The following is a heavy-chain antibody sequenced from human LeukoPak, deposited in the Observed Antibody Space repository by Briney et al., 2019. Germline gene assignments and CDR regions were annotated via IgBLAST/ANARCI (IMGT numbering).Heavy chain of an antibody. Sequence: PGGSLRLSCAASGFTVSSNYMSWVRQASGRGLEWVGRIRGKANSYATAYAASVKGRFTISRDDSKNTAYLQMNSLKTEDTAVYYCTRQAAHCGGDCYEYFQHWGQGTLVTVSS. D-gene: IGHD2-21*02. J-gene: IGHJ1*01. V-gene: IGHV3-73*01. CDR3: TRQAAHCGGDCYEYFQH. CDR1: GFTVSSNY. CDR2: IRGKANSYAT.